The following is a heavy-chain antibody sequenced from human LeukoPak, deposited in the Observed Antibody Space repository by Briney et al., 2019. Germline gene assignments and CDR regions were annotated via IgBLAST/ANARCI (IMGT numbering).Heavy chain of an antibody. CDR1: GGSISSGGYY. V-gene: IGHV4-31*03. J-gene: IGHJ4*02. D-gene: IGHD1-26*01. CDR2: IYYSGST. CDR3: ARARETLFDY. Sequence: SQTLSLTCTVSGGSISSGGYYWSWIRQHPGKGLEWIGYIYYSGSTYYNPSLKSRVTISVDRSKNRFSLKLSSVTAADTAVYYCARARETLFDYWGQGTLVTVSS.